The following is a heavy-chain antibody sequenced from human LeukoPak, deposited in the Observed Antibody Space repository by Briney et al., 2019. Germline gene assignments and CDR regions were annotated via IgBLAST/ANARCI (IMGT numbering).Heavy chain of an antibody. CDR3: ARGAGGYRSDP. CDR1: GGSISSGGYS. CDR2: IYNRGNT. J-gene: IGHJ5*02. V-gene: IGHV4-61*08. Sequence: SETLSLTCAVSGGSISSGGYSWSWIRQPPGKGLEYIGYIYNRGNTFYNPSLKGRVIISADTSKRQFSLKLSSVTAADTAVYYCARGAGGYRSDPWGQGTLVTVSS. D-gene: IGHD1-1*01.